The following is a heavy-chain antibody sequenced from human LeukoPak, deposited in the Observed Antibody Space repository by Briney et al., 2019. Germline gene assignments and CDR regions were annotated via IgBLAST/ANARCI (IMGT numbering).Heavy chain of an antibody. J-gene: IGHJ4*02. V-gene: IGHV4-59*01. CDR2: IYFTGIT. Sequence: PSETLSLTCTVSGDSISSSYWSCIRQPPGKGLEWIGYIYFTGITNYNPSLRSRVTMSLDTSKNQFSLKLNSVTAADTAVYYCARSSGAFDYWGQGALVTVSS. CDR1: GDSISSSY. CDR3: ARSSGAFDY.